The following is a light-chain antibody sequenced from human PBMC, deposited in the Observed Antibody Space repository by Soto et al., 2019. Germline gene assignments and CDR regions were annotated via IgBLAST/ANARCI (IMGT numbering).Light chain of an antibody. CDR1: QGISSF. CDR2: AAS. V-gene: IGKV1-9*01. Sequence: DIQLTQSPSFLSASVGDRVTITCRASQGISSFLAWYQLKPGKAPKLLLYAASTLQSGVSSRFSGSGSGTEFTLIISNLQPEYFATYYCQQLNSYPITFGQGTRL. J-gene: IGKJ5*01. CDR3: QQLNSYPIT.